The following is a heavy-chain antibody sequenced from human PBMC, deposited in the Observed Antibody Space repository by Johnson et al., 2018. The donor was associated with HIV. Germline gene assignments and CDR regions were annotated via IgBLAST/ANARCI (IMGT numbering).Heavy chain of an antibody. D-gene: IGHD1-1*01. CDR1: GFTVSSNY. CDR3: ARVRPKGSFDI. Sequence: VQLVESGGGLVQPGGSLRLSCAASGFTVSSNYMSWVRQAPGKGLEWVSVIYSGGSTYYADSVKGRFTISRDNAKNSLYLQMNSLRAEDTAVYYCARVRPKGSFDIWGQGTMVTVSS. V-gene: IGHV3-66*01. J-gene: IGHJ3*02. CDR2: IYSGGST.